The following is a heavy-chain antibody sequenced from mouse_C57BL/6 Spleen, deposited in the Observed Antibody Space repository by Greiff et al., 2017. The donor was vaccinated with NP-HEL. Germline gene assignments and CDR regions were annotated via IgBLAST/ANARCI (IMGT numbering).Heavy chain of an antibody. CDR2: IDPEDGET. V-gene: IGHV14-2*01. CDR1: GYTFTSYW. J-gene: IGHJ2*01. Sequence: EVQLQQPGAELVKPGASVKLSCKASGYTFTSYWMHWVKQRPGQGLEWIGRIDPEDGETKYAPKFQGKATITADTSSNTAYLQLSSLTSEDTAVYYCARCSGSSSYYFDYWGQGTTLTVSS. D-gene: IGHD1-1*01. CDR3: ARCSGSSSYYFDY.